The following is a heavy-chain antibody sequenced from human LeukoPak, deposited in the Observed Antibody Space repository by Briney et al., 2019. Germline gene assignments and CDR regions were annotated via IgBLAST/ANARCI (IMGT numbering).Heavy chain of an antibody. V-gene: IGHV3-23*01. D-gene: IGHD3-3*01. CDR2: ISGSGGST. CDR3: AKASLTYYDFLFDY. Sequence: GGSLRLSCAASGFTFSSYAMSWVRQAPGKGREGVSAISGSGGSTYYAASVKGRFTISRDNSKNTLYLQMNSLRAEDTAVYYCAKASLTYYDFLFDYWGQGTLVTVSS. CDR1: GFTFSSYA. J-gene: IGHJ4*02.